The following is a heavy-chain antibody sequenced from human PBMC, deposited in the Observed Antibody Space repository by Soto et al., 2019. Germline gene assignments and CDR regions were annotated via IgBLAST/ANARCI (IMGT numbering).Heavy chain of an antibody. CDR3: ANERRAEVPSFDC. CDR2: ISGSGVST. CDR1: GFTFGSYG. V-gene: IGHV3-23*01. Sequence: GWSLRLSCAASGFTFGSYGMAWVRQAPGKGLEWVSSISGSGVSTYYADSVQGRFTISRDNSKNTLFLQMNILRPEDTALYYCANERRAEVPSFDCWGQAALV. J-gene: IGHJ4*02.